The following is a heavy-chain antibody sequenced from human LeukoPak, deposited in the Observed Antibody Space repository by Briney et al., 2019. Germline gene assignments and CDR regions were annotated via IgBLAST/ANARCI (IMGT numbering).Heavy chain of an antibody. V-gene: IGHV4-34*01. CDR3: ARAPLIAARPSGKYYYYYYMDV. Sequence: SETLSLTCAVYGGSFSGYYWSWLRQPPGKGLEWIGEINHSGSTNYNPSLKSRVTISVDTSKNQFSLKLSSVTAADTAVYYCARAPLIAARPSGKYYYYYYMDVWGKGTTVTVSS. CDR2: INHSGST. D-gene: IGHD6-6*01. J-gene: IGHJ6*03. CDR1: GGSFSGYY.